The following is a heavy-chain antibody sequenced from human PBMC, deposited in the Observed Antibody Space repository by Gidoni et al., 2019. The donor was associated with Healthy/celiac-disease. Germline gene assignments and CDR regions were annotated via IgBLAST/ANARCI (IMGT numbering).Heavy chain of an antibody. J-gene: IGHJ6*02. V-gene: IGHV3-43*02. Sequence: EVQLVESGGGVVQPGGSMRLSCAASGFTFDDYAMHWVRQAPGKGLEWVSLISGDGGSTYYADSVKGRFTISRDNSKNSLYLQMNSLRTEDTALYYCAKDIVDWSGERTTGSDYWYYGMDVWGQGTTVTVSS. CDR1: GFTFDDYA. CDR3: AKDIVDWSGERTTGSDYWYYGMDV. CDR2: ISGDGGST. D-gene: IGHD3-3*01.